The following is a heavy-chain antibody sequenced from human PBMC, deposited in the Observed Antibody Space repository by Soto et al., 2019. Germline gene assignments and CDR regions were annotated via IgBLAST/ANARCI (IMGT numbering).Heavy chain of an antibody. CDR2: INHSGST. D-gene: IGHD3-10*01. CDR3: ASSLTGSKYYYYGMDV. Sequence: SETLSLTCVVYGGSFSGYYWSWIRQPPGKGLEWIGEINHSGSTNYNPSLKSRVTIPVDTSKNQFSLKLSSVTAADTAVYYCASSLTGSKYYYYGMDVWGQGTTVTVSS. V-gene: IGHV4-34*01. CDR1: GGSFSGYY. J-gene: IGHJ6*02.